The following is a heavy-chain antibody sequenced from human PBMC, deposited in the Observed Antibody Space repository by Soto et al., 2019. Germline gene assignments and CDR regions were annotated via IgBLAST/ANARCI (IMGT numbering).Heavy chain of an antibody. Sequence: PSETLSLTCTVSGGSISSSSYYWGWIRQPPGKGLEWIGSIYYSGSTYYNPSLKSRVTISVDTSKNQFSLKLSSVTAADTAVYYCARRHFGGGWFDPWGQGTLVTVSS. CDR1: GGSISSSSYY. J-gene: IGHJ5*02. CDR3: ARRHFGGGWFDP. D-gene: IGHD3-3*01. V-gene: IGHV4-39*01. CDR2: IYYSGST.